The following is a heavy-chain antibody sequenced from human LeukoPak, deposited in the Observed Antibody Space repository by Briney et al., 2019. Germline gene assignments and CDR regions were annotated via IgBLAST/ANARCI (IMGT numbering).Heavy chain of an antibody. CDR2: ISAYNGNT. V-gene: IGHV1-18*01. CDR3: ARDRGVVVVAATYYYYGMDV. CDR1: GYTFTSYG. D-gene: IGHD2-15*01. J-gene: IGHJ6*02. Sequence: GASVKVSCKASGYTFTSYGISWVRQAPGQGLEWRGWISAYNGNTNYAQKLQGRVTTTTDTSTSTAYMELRSLRSDDTAVYYCARDRGVVVVAATYYYYGMDVWGQGTTVTVSS.